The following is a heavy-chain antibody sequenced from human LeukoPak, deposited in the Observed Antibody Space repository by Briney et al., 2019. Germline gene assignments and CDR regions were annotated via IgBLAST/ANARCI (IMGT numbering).Heavy chain of an antibody. D-gene: IGHD2-21*02. V-gene: IGHV3-21*01. Sequence: GGSLRLSCAASGFTFSSYTMNWVRQAPGKGLEYVSSISSSSSHIYYADSVRGRFTISRDNTKSSLYLQMNSLRAEDMAVYYCARGYCGGDCYGDWGQGTLVTVSS. J-gene: IGHJ1*01. CDR2: ISSSSSHI. CDR1: GFTFSSYT. CDR3: ARGYCGGDCYGD.